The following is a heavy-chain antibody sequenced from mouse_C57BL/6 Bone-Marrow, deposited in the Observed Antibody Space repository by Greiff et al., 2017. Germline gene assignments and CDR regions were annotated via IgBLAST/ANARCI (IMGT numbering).Heavy chain of an antibody. CDR1: GFTFSSYA. Sequence: EVKLEESGGGLVKPGGSLKLSCAASGFTFSSYAMSWVRQTPEKRLEWVATISDGGSYTYYPDTVKGRFTISRDNAKNHLYLQMSHLKSEDTAMYYCARVMGPWFAYWGQGTLVTVSA. V-gene: IGHV5-4*03. CDR3: ARVMGPWFAY. D-gene: IGHD2-3*01. CDR2: ISDGGSYT. J-gene: IGHJ3*01.